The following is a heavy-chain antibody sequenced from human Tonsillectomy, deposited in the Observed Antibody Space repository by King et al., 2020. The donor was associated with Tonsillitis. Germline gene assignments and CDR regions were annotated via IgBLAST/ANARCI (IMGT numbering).Heavy chain of an antibody. J-gene: IGHJ3*02. CDR3: AKDSLRGWSSFSDAFDI. Sequence: VQLVESGGGLVQPGRSLRLSCAASGFTFDDYARHWVRQAPGKGLEWVSGISWNSGSIGYADSVKGRFTISRDNAKNSLYLQMNSLRAEDTALYYCAKDSLRGWSSFSDAFDIWGQGTMVTVSS. V-gene: IGHV3-9*01. D-gene: IGHD6-19*01. CDR2: ISWNSGSI. CDR1: GFTFDDYA.